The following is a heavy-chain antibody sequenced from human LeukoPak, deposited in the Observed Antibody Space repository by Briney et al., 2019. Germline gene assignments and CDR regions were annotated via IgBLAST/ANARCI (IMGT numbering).Heavy chain of an antibody. V-gene: IGHV4-61*01. CDR1: GGSVSSGSYY. CDR3: ARDQNEYYYDSSGYSL. J-gene: IGHJ4*02. D-gene: IGHD3-22*01. Sequence: SETLSLTCTVSGGSVSSGSYYWSWVRQPPGKGLEWIGYIYYSGSTNYNPSLKSRVTISVDTSKNQFSLKLSSVTAADTAVYYYARDQNEYYYDSSGYSLWGQGTLVTISS. CDR2: IYYSGST.